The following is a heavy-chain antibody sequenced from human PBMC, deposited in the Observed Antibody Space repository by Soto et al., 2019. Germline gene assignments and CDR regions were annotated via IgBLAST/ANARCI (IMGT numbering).Heavy chain of an antibody. D-gene: IGHD3-9*01. J-gene: IGHJ6*02. CDR2: TFYSGST. CDR1: GGSINSYY. V-gene: IGHV4-59*01. CDR3: ARDKGRYDSGMDV. Sequence: ETLSLTCTVSGGSINSYYWSWIRQPPGKGLEWIGYTFYSGSTKYNPSLKSRATISVDRSKTHFSLNLSSVTAADTAVYYCARDKGRYDSGMDVWGQGTTVTVSS.